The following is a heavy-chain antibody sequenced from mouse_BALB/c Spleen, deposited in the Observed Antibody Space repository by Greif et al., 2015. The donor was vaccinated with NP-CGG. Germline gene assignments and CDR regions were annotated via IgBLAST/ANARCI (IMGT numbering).Heavy chain of an antibody. Sequence: VQRVESGAELVRPGTSVKVSCKASGYAFTNYLIEWVKQRPGQGLEWIGVINPGSGGTNYNEKFKGKATLTADKSSSTAYMQLSSLTSDDSAVYFCARDWDSLFDYWGQGTTLTVSS. D-gene: IGHD4-1*01. J-gene: IGHJ2*01. CDR2: INPGSGGT. CDR1: GYAFTNYL. V-gene: IGHV1-54*01. CDR3: ARDWDSLFDY.